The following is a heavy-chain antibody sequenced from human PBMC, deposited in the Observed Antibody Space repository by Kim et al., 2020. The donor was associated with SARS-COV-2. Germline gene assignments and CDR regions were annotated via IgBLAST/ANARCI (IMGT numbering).Heavy chain of an antibody. J-gene: IGHJ4*02. Sequence: GGSLRLSCAASGFTFSSYAMSWVRQAPGKGLEWVSAISGGGDTTYYADSVKGRFTVSRDNSKNRLYLQMNSLRAEDTAVYYCSKGESKYGSLSHPYWGQGTLVTVSS. CDR1: GFTFSSYA. CDR2: ISGGGDTT. D-gene: IGHD3-10*01. V-gene: IGHV3-23*01. CDR3: SKGESKYGSLSHPY.